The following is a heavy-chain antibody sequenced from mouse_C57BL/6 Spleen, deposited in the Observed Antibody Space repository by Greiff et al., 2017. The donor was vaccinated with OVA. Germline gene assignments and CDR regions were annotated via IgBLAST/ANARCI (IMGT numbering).Heavy chain of an antibody. D-gene: IGHD4-1*01. V-gene: IGHV1-64*01. CDR2: IHHNSGST. Sequence: QVQLQQPGAELVKPGASVKLSCKASGYTFTSYWMHWVKQRPGQGLEWIGMIHHNSGSTNYNEKFKSKATLTVDKSSSTAYMQLSSLTSEDSAVYYCARGANWDDYFDYWGQGTTLTVSS. CDR1: GYTFTSYW. J-gene: IGHJ2*01. CDR3: ARGANWDDYFDY.